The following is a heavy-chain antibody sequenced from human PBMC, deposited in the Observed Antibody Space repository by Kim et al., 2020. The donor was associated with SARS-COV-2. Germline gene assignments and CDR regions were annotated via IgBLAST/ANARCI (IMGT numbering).Heavy chain of an antibody. D-gene: IGHD3-9*01. CDR3: AKDGDILTGYPRGFDP. Sequence: GGSLRLSCAASGFTFSSYAMSWVRQAPGKGLEWVSAISGSGGSTYYADSVKGRFTISRDNSKNTLYLQMNSLRAEDTAVYYCAKDGDILTGYPRGFDPWGQGTLVTVSS. J-gene: IGHJ5*02. V-gene: IGHV3-23*01. CDR1: GFTFSSYA. CDR2: ISGSGGST.